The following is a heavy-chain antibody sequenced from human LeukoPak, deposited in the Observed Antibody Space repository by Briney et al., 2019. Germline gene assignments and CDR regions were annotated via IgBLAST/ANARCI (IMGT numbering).Heavy chain of an antibody. V-gene: IGHV4-39*01. J-gene: IGHJ5*01. Sequence: SETLSLTCTVSGGSITSSGYYWAWIRQPPGKGLEWIASIYYSGSTYYNPSLRSRVTISADTSKNLFSLKVSALTAADTAIYYCVRHVSGWYDFWGQGTLLTVSS. CDR3: VRHVSGWYDF. CDR2: IYYSGST. CDR1: GGSITSSGYY. D-gene: IGHD6-19*01.